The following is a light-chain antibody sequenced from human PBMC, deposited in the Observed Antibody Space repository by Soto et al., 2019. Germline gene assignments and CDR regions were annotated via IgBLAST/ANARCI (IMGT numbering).Light chain of an antibody. Sequence: QSVLTQPPSASGTPGQGVIISCSGTYSNIGSNTVKWYRQVPGSAPKFLIYSNNERPSGVPDRFSGSKSGTSASLAISGLQSEDDADYYCATWDDALRGWVFVGGTKLTVL. J-gene: IGLJ3*02. CDR3: ATWDDALRGWV. CDR2: SNN. V-gene: IGLV1-44*01. CDR1: YSNIGSNT.